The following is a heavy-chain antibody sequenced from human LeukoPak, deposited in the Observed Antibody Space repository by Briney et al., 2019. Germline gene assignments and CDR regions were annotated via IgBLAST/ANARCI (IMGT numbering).Heavy chain of an antibody. J-gene: IGHJ5*02. D-gene: IGHD3-9*01. Sequence: SETLSLTCAVYGGSFSGYYWSWIRQPPGKGLEWIGEINHSGSTNYNPSLKSRVTISVDTSKNQFSLKLSSVTAADTAVYYCARLYDILTGSNWFDPWGQGTLVTVSS. CDR1: GGSFSGYY. CDR3: ARLYDILTGSNWFDP. V-gene: IGHV4-34*01. CDR2: INHSGST.